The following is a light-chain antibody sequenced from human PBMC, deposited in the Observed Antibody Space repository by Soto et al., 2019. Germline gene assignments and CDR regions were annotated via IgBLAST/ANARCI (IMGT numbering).Light chain of an antibody. V-gene: IGKV3-20*01. Sequence: DIVLMQSPGTLSLSPGERATLSCRASQSVRNSYLAWYQQKPGQAPRLLIYGASSRATGIPDRFSGSGSGTDFTLTISRLEPEDFAVYYCQQHGSSPITFGQGTRLEIK. J-gene: IGKJ5*01. CDR1: QSVRNSY. CDR2: GAS. CDR3: QQHGSSPIT.